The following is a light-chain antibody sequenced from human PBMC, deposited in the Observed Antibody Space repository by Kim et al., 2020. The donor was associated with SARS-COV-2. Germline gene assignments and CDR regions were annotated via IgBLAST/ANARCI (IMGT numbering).Light chain of an antibody. Sequence: ASINCKSSQNILYNSNNKNYVAWYQQRPGQPPKLLIYWASTRESGVPDRFSGSGSGTDFTLTISSLQAEDVAFYYCQQYYTTPYTFGQGTKLEI. V-gene: IGKV4-1*01. CDR3: QQYYTTPYT. J-gene: IGKJ2*01. CDR2: WAS. CDR1: QNILYNSNNKNY.